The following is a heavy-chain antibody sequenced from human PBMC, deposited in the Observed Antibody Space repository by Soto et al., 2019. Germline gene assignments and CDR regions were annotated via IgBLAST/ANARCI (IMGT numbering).Heavy chain of an antibody. Sequence: QVQLVESGGGVVQPGRSLRLSCAASGFTFSSYGMHWVRQAPGKGLEWVAVIWYDGSNKYYADSVKGRFTISRDNSKNTLYLQMTGPRDEDTAVYYCARDVEMATMAYYYYYGMDVWGQGTTVTGSS. J-gene: IGHJ6*02. V-gene: IGHV3-33*01. CDR3: ARDVEMATMAYYYYYGMDV. D-gene: IGHD5-12*01. CDR2: IWYDGSNK. CDR1: GFTFSSYG.